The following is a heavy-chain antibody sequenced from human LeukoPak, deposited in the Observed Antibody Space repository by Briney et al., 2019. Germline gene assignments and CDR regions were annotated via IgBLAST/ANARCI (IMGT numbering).Heavy chain of an antibody. V-gene: IGHV3-30*04. J-gene: IGHJ4*02. CDR1: GFTFSNYA. D-gene: IGHD6-13*01. Sequence: GGSLRLSCAASGFTFSNYAMHWVRQAPGKGLEWVAVISFDGSNKYYADSVKGRFTFSRDNSKNTLFLQLNSLRAEDTAVYYCAEDNLAAAGIFGYWGQGTLVTVSS. CDR3: AEDNLAAAGIFGY. CDR2: ISFDGSNK.